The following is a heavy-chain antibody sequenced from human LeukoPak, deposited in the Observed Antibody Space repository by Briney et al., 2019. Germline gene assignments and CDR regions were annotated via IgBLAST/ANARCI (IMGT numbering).Heavy chain of an antibody. CDR3: AREYTREGGRYHDAFDI. CDR2: IYHSGST. V-gene: IGHV4-30-2*01. J-gene: IGHJ3*02. CDR1: GGSISSGGYY. D-gene: IGHD3-16*02. Sequence: SQTLSLTCTVSGGSISSGGYYWSWIRQPPGKGLEWIGYIYHSGSTYYNPSLKSRVTVSVDRSKNQFSLKLSSVTAADTAVYYCAREYTREGGRYHDAFDIWGQGTMVTVSS.